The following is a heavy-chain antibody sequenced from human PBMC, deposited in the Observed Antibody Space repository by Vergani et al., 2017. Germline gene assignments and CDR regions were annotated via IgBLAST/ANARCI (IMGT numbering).Heavy chain of an antibody. CDR2: IYYSGST. CDR3: TRVSITMIVVVEGNGAFDI. J-gene: IGHJ3*02. CDR1: GGSISSSSYY. V-gene: IGHV4-39*07. Sequence: QLQLQESGPGLVKPSETLSLTCTVSGGSISSSSYYWGWIRQPPGKGLEWIGSIYYSGSTYYNPSLKSRVTISVDTSKNQFSLKLSSVTAADTAVYYCTRVSITMIVVVEGNGAFDIWGQGTMVTVSS. D-gene: IGHD3-22*01.